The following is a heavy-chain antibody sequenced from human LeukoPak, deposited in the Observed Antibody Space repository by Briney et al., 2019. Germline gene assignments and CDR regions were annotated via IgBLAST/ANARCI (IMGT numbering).Heavy chain of an antibody. D-gene: IGHD3-3*01. CDR3: ARATPYYDFWSGYLEY. Sequence: GGPLRLSCAASGFTFSSYGMHWVRQAPGKGLEWVAVIWYDGSNKYYADSVKGRFTISRDNSKNTLYLQMNSLRAEGTAVYYCARATPYYDFWSGYLEYWGQGTLVTVSS. J-gene: IGHJ4*02. CDR2: IWYDGSNK. V-gene: IGHV3-33*01. CDR1: GFTFSSYG.